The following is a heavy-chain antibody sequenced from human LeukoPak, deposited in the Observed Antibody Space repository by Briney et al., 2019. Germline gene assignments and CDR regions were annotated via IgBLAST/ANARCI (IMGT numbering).Heavy chain of an antibody. Sequence: PSETLSHTCTVSGGSVSTGTYYWSWIRQPPGKGLEWIAYIYYSGSTNYNPSLMSRVTISVDTSKNQFSLKLRSVTAADTAVYYCARDLWELQSAFDLWGQGTLVTVSS. CDR2: IYYSGST. CDR3: ARDLWELQSAFDL. D-gene: IGHD1-26*01. V-gene: IGHV4-61*01. CDR1: GGSVSTGTYY. J-gene: IGHJ3*01.